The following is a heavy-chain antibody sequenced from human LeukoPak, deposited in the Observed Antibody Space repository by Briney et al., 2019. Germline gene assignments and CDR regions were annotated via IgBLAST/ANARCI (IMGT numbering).Heavy chain of an antibody. J-gene: IGHJ2*01. Sequence: PSETLSLTCTVSGGSISSYYWSWIRQPPGKGLEWIGYIYYSGSTNYNPPLKSRVTISVDTSKNQFSLKLSSVTAADTAVYYCARRNGDYGLWYFDLWGRGTLVTVSS. D-gene: IGHD4-17*01. V-gene: IGHV4-59*08. CDR2: IYYSGST. CDR3: ARRNGDYGLWYFDL. CDR1: GGSISSYY.